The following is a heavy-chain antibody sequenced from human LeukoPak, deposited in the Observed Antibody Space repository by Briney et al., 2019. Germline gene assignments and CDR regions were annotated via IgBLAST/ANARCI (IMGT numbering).Heavy chain of an antibody. Sequence: GRSLRLSCAASGFTFSSYAMSWVRQAPGKGLEWVSAISGSGGSTYYADSVKGRFTISRDNSKNTLYLQMNSLRAEDTAVYYCAKDWDYYDSSGYYDYWGQGTLVTVSS. J-gene: IGHJ4*02. CDR3: AKDWDYYDSSGYYDY. D-gene: IGHD3-22*01. V-gene: IGHV3-23*01. CDR1: GFTFSSYA. CDR2: ISGSGGST.